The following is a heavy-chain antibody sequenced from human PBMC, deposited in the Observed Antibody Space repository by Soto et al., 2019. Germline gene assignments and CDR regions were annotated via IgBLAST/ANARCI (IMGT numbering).Heavy chain of an antibody. V-gene: IGHV3-74*01. CDR3: ARRMSSMSYYYYGMDV. CDR2: INSDGSST. CDR1: GFTFNIYW. Sequence: GGSLRLSCAASGFTFNIYWMHWVRQAPGKGLVWVSRINSDGSSTNYADSVKGRFTISTDNAKNTLYLQMNSLRAEDTAVYYCARRMSSMSYYYYGMDVWGQGTTVTVSS. D-gene: IGHD2-2*01. J-gene: IGHJ6*02.